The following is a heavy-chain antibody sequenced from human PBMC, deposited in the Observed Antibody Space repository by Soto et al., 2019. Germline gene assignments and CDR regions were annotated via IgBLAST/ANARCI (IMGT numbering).Heavy chain of an antibody. CDR2: IYYSGST. V-gene: IGHV4-39*01. D-gene: IGHD6-19*01. CDR1: GGSISSSSYY. J-gene: IGHJ5*02. Sequence: PSETLSLTCTVSGGSISSSSYYWGWIRQPPGKGLEWIGSIYYSGSTYYNPSLKSRVTISVDTSKNQFSLKLSSVTAADTAVYYCARRDSSGWYSVWFDPWGQGTLVTAPQ. CDR3: ARRDSSGWYSVWFDP.